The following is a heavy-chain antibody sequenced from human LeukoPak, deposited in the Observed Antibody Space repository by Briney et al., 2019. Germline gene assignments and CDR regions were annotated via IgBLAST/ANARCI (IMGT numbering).Heavy chain of an antibody. J-gene: IGHJ4*02. V-gene: IGHV3-9*03. CDR1: GFTFDDYA. Sequence: GGXLRLSCAASGFTFDDYAMHWVRQAPGKGLEGVSGISWNSGSIVYADSVKGGFTISRDNAKNSLYLQMNSLRAEDMALYYCAKDTHRYSSSWYYFDYWGQGTLVTVSS. CDR3: AKDTHRYSSSWYYFDY. CDR2: ISWNSGSI. D-gene: IGHD6-13*01.